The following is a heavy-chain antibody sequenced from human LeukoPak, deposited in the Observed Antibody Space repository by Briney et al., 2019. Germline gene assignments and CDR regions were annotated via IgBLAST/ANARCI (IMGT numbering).Heavy chain of an antibody. V-gene: IGHV6-1*01. J-gene: IGHJ4*02. Sequence: SQTLSLTWAISGDSVSSNGVAWNWIRQSPSSGLEWLGRTYYRSKWFNDYAVSVTSRITISPHIPKNQFSLQLNSVAPDDTAVNFCPRGAWRSFDYWGQGTLVTVTS. CDR3: PRGAWRSFDY. CDR1: GDSVSSNGVA. CDR2: TYYRSKWFN.